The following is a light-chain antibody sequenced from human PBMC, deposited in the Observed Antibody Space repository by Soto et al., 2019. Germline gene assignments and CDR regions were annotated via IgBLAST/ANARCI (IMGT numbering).Light chain of an antibody. Sequence: IQLTQSPSSLSASAGDRVTITCRASQSISNWLAWYQQKPGTAPKVLIYHASNLQSGVPSRFSGSGSGTESTLTISSLQPDDFATYYCQQYNSYSFGQGTKVDIK. J-gene: IGKJ1*01. CDR1: QSISNW. CDR3: QQYNSYS. CDR2: HAS. V-gene: IGKV1-5*01.